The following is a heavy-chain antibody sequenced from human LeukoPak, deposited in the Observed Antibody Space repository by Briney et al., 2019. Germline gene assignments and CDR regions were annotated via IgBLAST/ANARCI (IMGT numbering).Heavy chain of an antibody. D-gene: IGHD3-10*01. CDR3: ARDQGSGSYYPRFDY. CDR2: VSGYNGNT. Sequence: ASVKVSCKASGYTFTSYGISWVRQAPGQGLGWMGWVSGYNGNTNYAQNLQGRVTMTRDTSTSTAYMELGSLRSDDTAVYYCARDQGSGSYYPRFDYWGQGALVTVSS. V-gene: IGHV1-18*01. CDR1: GYTFTSYG. J-gene: IGHJ4*02.